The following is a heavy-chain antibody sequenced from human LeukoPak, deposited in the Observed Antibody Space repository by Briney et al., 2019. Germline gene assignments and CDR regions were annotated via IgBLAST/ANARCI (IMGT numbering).Heavy chain of an antibody. J-gene: IGHJ4*02. V-gene: IGHV3-23*01. D-gene: IGHD6-19*01. Sequence: GGSLRLSCAASGFTFSSYAMSWVRQAPGKGLEWVSAISSSGGSSYYADSVKGRFTISRDNSKNTLYLQMNSLRAEDTAVYYCAKDPLGSSGWYEDYRGQGTLVTVSS. CDR3: AKDPLGSSGWYEDY. CDR2: ISSSGGSS. CDR1: GFTFSSYA.